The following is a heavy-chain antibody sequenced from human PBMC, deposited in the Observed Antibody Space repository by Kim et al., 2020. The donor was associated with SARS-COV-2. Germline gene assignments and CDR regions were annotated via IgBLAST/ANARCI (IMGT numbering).Heavy chain of an antibody. CDR1: GFTFSSYA. J-gene: IGHJ6*02. V-gene: IGHV3-30*04. D-gene: IGHD2-15*01. CDR2: ISYDGSNK. CDR3: ARDFCSGGSCYQTVLSLTLYYPFYGMDV. Sequence: GGSLRLSCAASGFTFSSYAMHWVRQAPGKGLEWVAVISYDGSNKYYADSVKGRFTISRDNSKNTLYLQMNSLRAEDTAVYYCARDFCSGGSCYQTVLSLTLYYPFYGMDVWGQGTTVTVSS.